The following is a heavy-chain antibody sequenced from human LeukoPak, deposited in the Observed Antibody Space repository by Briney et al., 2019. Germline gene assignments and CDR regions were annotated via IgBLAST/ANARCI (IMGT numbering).Heavy chain of an antibody. V-gene: IGHV3-33*01. J-gene: IGHJ4*02. CDR2: IWYDGTNI. CDR1: GLILSSYG. Sequence: GTSLRLSCAASGLILSSYGIHWVRQAPGKGLEWVAVIWYDGTNIYYGDSVKGRFSISRDNSKNTVYLQMDSLRAEDTAVYYCARDAGGAFGNYVNYFDYWGQGTLVTVSS. D-gene: IGHD4-11*01. CDR3: ARDAGGAFGNYVNYFDY.